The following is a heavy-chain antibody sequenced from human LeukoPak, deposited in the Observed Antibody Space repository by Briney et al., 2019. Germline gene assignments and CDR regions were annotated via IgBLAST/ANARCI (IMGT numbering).Heavy chain of an antibody. J-gene: IGHJ5*02. D-gene: IGHD1-1*01. V-gene: IGHV1-2*02. CDR3: ARSRTTGTWGNWFDP. CDR2: INPNSGGT. Sequence: GASVKVSCKASGYTFTGYYMHWVRQAPGQGLEWMGWINPNSGGTNYAQKFQGRVTMTRDTSISTAYMELSRLRSDDTAVYYCARSRTTGTWGNWFDPWGQGTLVTVSS. CDR1: GYTFTGYY.